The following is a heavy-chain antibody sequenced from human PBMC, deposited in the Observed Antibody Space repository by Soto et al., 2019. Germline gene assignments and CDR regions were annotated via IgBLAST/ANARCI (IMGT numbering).Heavy chain of an antibody. Sequence: QLRLQESGSGVVRTSETLSLTCTVSGGSITHGGFSWSWIRQSPGKGLEWIGYIGHLENTYFHPTFKSRSSMSIDRSKNQFSLNLSSVTAADRAVYYCARGGGNDPFDSWGQGVLVSVSS. CDR2: IGHLENT. V-gene: IGHV4-30-2*06. CDR1: GGSITHGGFS. J-gene: IGHJ4*02. D-gene: IGHD5-12*01. CDR3: ARGGGNDPFDS.